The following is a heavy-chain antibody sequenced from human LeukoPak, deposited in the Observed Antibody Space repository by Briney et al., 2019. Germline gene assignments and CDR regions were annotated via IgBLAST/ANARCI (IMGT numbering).Heavy chain of an antibody. J-gene: IGHJ4*02. CDR1: GGTFSSYA. D-gene: IGHD6-19*01. V-gene: IGHV1-69*05. CDR3: ARVGSGQIDY. CDR2: IIPIFGTA. Sequence: GASVKVSCKASGGTFSSYAISWVRQAPGQGLEWMGGIIPIFGTANYAQKFQGRVTMTRDTSISTAYMELSRLRSDDTAVYYCARVGSGQIDYWGQGTLVTVSS.